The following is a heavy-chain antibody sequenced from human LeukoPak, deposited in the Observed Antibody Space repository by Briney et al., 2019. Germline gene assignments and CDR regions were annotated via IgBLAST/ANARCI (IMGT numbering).Heavy chain of an antibody. CDR3: AKAGSIRFDY. Sequence: GGSLRLSCAASGFPFSSYAMSWVRQAPGKGLEWVSTISNSDDSTYYADSVKGRFTISRDNSKNTLYLQMNSLRVEDMAVYFCAKAGSIRFDYWGQGTLVTVSS. CDR2: ISNSDDST. D-gene: IGHD1-26*01. J-gene: IGHJ4*02. CDR1: GFPFSSYA. V-gene: IGHV3-23*01.